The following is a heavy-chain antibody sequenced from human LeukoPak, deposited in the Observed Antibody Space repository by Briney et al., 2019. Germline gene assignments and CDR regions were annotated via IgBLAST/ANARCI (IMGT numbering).Heavy chain of an antibody. CDR2: IYSGGST. D-gene: IGHD6-13*01. CDR1: GFTVSTNY. CDR3: AGSSRKYYFEY. V-gene: IGHV3-53*01. J-gene: IGHJ4*02. Sequence: GGSLRLSCAASGFTVSTNYMSWVRQAPGKGLEWVSLIYSGGSTYYADSVKGRFTISRDNSENTLFLQMNSLRVEDTAMYYCAGSSRKYYFEYWGRGTLVTVSS.